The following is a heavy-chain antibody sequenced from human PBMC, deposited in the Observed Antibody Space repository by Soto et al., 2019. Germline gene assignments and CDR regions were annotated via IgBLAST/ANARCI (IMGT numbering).Heavy chain of an antibody. CDR2: IFHGGNT. CDR1: GFFISSGNY. J-gene: IGHJ3*01. Sequence: SETLSLTCAVSGFFISSGNYWGWIRKPPGKGPEWIGSIFHGGNTYYNPSLKSRVTISVDMSKNQFSLKLNSVTAADTAVYYCARARWYDAFDVWGQGTVVTVSS. D-gene: IGHD2-15*01. CDR3: ARARWYDAFDV. V-gene: IGHV4-38-2*01.